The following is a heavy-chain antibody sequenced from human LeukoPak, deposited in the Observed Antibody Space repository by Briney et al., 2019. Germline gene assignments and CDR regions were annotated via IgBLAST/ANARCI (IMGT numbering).Heavy chain of an antibody. Sequence: GGSLRLSCAASGFTFSSYGMSWVRQAPGKGLEWVSTISGGGGSTYYADSVKGRFTISRDNAKNTLYLQMNSLRAEDTAVYYCARGSYYDFWSGYSCGMDVWGQGTTVTVSS. CDR2: ISGGGGST. V-gene: IGHV3-23*01. CDR3: ARGSYYDFWSGYSCGMDV. CDR1: GFTFSSYG. J-gene: IGHJ6*02. D-gene: IGHD3-3*01.